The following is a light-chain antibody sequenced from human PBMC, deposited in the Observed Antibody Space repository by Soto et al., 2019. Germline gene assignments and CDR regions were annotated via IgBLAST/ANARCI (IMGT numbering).Light chain of an antibody. CDR1: QSISSY. CDR2: AAS. CDR3: QQSYSTPRT. J-gene: IGKJ3*01. V-gene: IGKV1-39*01. Sequence: DIQMTQSPSSLSASLGDRVTITFRASQSISSYLNWYQQKPGKAPKLLIYAASSLQSGVPSRFSGSGSGTDFTLTISSLQPEDFATYYCQQSYSTPRTFGPGTKVDTK.